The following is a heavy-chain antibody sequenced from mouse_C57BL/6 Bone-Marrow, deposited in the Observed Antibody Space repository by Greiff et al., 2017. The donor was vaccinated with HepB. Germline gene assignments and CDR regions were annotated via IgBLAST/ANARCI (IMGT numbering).Heavy chain of an antibody. J-gene: IGHJ4*01. CDR3: TTTSAVYAMDY. CDR1: GFNIKDDY. V-gene: IGHV14-4*01. Sequence: SGAELVRPGASVKLSCTASGFNIKDDYMHWVKQRPEQGLEWIGWIDPENGDTEYASKFQGKATITADTSSNTAYLQLSSLTSEDTAVYYCTTTSAVYAMDYWGQGTSVTVSS. CDR2: IDPENGDT.